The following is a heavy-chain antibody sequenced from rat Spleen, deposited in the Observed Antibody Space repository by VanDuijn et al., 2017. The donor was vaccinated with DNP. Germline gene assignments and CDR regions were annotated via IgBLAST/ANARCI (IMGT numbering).Heavy chain of an antibody. V-gene: IGHV5-31*01. D-gene: IGHD5-1*01. CDR3: ARRTGSDY. CDR2: ITSSGGST. Sequence: EVQLVESGGDLVQPGRSLKLSCVASGFTFNNYWMTWIRQVPGKGLEWVASITSSGGSTYYPDSVKGRFTISRDNAKSTLYLQMDSLRSEDTATYYCARRTGSDYWGQGVMVTVSS. J-gene: IGHJ2*01. CDR1: GFTFNNYW.